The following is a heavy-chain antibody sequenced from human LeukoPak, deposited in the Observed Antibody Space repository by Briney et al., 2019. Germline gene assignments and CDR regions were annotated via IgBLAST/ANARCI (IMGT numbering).Heavy chain of an antibody. Sequence: ASVKVSCKASGYTFTTYYMHWVRQAPGQGLEWMGRINPNSGGTNYAQKFQGRVTMTRDTSISTAYMELSRLRSDDTAVYYCARTSYYYDSSGYYYGPWGQRTLVTVSS. D-gene: IGHD3-22*01. J-gene: IGHJ5*02. CDR3: ARTSYYYDSSGYYYGP. V-gene: IGHV1-2*06. CDR1: GYTFTTYY. CDR2: INPNSGGT.